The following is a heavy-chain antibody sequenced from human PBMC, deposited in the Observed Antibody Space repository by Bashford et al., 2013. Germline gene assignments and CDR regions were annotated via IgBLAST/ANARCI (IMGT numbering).Heavy chain of an antibody. V-gene: IGHV3-23*01. Sequence: GSLRLSCGASGFTFSTYSMSWVRQAPGKGLEWASGISDSGASARYAESVKGRFTISRDNSKNTLYLQMSSLRAEDTAVYYCAKARGQNRHGLDVWGQGTTVTVSS. CDR2: ISDSGASA. J-gene: IGHJ6*02. CDR1: GFTFSTYS. CDR3: AKARGQNRHGLDV.